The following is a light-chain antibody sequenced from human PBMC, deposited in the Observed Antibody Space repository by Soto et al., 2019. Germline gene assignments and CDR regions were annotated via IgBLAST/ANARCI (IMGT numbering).Light chain of an antibody. CDR1: QSVLFSSDNKNY. Sequence: IVMTQSPDSLAVSLGERATINCKSSQSVLFSSDNKNYLTWYQQKPGQPPKLLIYWTSTRYSGVPDRFSGAGSGTDFTLTISSLQAEDVAVYYCQQFYTSLYTFGQGTKLEIK. V-gene: IGKV4-1*01. CDR2: WTS. CDR3: QQFYTSLYT. J-gene: IGKJ2*01.